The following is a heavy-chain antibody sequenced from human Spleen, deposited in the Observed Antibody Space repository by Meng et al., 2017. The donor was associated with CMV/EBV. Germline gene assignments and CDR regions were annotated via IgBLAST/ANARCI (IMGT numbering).Heavy chain of an antibody. J-gene: IGHJ4*02. D-gene: IGHD7-27*01. CDR2: ISAYNGNT. Sequence: SAKVSCKASGYTFTGYYMHWVRQAPGQGLEWMGWISAYNGNTNYAQKLQGRVTMTTDTSTSTAYMELRSLRSDDTAVYYCARGRTGDLSYFDYWGQGTLVTVSS. V-gene: IGHV1-18*04. CDR3: ARGRTGDLSYFDY. CDR1: GYTFTGYY.